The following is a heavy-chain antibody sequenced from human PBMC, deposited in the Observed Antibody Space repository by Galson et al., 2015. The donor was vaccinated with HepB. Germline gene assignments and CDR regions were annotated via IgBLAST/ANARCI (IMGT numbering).Heavy chain of an antibody. CDR1: GFTFSSYW. CDR3: VRDDSGSSTDAFDI. Sequence: SLRLSCAASGFTFSSYWMSWVRQAPGKGLEWVADIKQDGSKMYYVDSVKGRFTISRDNAKNSLFLQMNSLRVEDTAVYFCVRDDSGSSTDAFDIWGQGTTVIVSS. D-gene: IGHD5-12*01. CDR2: IKQDGSKM. V-gene: IGHV3-7*01. J-gene: IGHJ3*02.